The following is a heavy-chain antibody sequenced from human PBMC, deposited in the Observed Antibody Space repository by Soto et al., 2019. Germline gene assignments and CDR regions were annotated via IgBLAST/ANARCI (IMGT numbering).Heavy chain of an antibody. CDR1: GFTFRRDW. CDR3: SGGVGDAF. CDR2: TNQDGSEK. V-gene: IGHV3-7*04. D-gene: IGHD1-26*01. Sequence: EEQLVESGGGLVQPGGSLRLSCAVSGFTFRRDWMNWVRQAPGKGLEWVAHTNQDGSEKYYVDSVKGRFTIFRDNAKNSLCLQMNSRRAEDTVVYYCSGGVGDAFWGQGTLVTVSS. J-gene: IGHJ4*02.